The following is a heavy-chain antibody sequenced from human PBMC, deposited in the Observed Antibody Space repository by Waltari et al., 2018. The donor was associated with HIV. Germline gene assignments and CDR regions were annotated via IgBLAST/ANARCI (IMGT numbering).Heavy chain of an antibody. D-gene: IGHD6-13*01. CDR1: GFSFSIYA. J-gene: IGHJ5*02. Sequence: EVQLLESGGGLVQPGGSLRLSCRASGFSFSIYAMNWVRQAPGKGLEWVSGIRGGGDNRYYAESVKGRFTISRDNSKNKVFLQMKSLRPEDTAFYYCTKDPVTAVGNINWFDPWGQGTLVTVSS. V-gene: IGHV3-23*01. CDR3: TKDPVTAVGNINWFDP. CDR2: IRGGGDNR.